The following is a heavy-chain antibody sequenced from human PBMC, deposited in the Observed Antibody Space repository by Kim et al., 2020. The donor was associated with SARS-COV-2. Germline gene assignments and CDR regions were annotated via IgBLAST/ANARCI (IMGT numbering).Heavy chain of an antibody. CDR3: ARLSYYNNSWYLGR. CDR2: IYYKGNT. Sequence: SETLSLTCSVSNASLDGFYWSWIRQTPGRGLEWIGFIYYKGNTKYSPSLKSRVSLSVETSKNQFFLKLRSLTAADSATYFCARLSYYNNSWYLGRWRQGIPVTVSS. J-gene: IGHJ4*02. CDR1: NASLDGFY. V-gene: IGHV4-59*08. D-gene: IGHD3-9*01.